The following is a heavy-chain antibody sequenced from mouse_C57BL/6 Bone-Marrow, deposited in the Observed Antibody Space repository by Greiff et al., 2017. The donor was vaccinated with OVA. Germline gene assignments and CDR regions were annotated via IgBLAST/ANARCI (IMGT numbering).Heavy chain of an antibody. CDR1: GFTFTDYY. J-gene: IGHJ4*01. D-gene: IGHD1-1*01. CDR3: AGYKPLIYYGSSYAMDY. CDR2: IRNKANGYTT. V-gene: IGHV7-3*01. Sequence: EVKVVESGGGLVQPGGSLSLSCAASGFTFTDYYMSWVRQPPGKALEWLGFIRNKANGYTTEYSASVKGRFTISRDNSQSILYLQMNALRAEDSATYYCAGYKPLIYYGSSYAMDYWGQGTSVTVSS.